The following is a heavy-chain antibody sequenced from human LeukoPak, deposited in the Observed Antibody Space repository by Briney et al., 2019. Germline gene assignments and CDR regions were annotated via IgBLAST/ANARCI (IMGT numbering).Heavy chain of an antibody. D-gene: IGHD6-6*01. CDR1: GGTFSSYA. CDR3: AGDSGSTSFYYYYMDV. Sequence: ASVKVSCKASGGTFSSYAISWVRQAPGQGLEWMGGIIPIFGTANYAQKFQGRVTITTDESTSTAYMELSSLRSEDTAVYYCAGDSGSTSFYYYYMDVWGKGTTVTVSS. CDR2: IIPIFGTA. V-gene: IGHV1-69*05. J-gene: IGHJ6*03.